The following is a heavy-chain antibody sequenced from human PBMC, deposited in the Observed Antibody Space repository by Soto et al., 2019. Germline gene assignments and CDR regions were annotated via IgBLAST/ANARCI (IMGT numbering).Heavy chain of an antibody. V-gene: IGHV3-23*01. J-gene: IGHJ6*02. Sequence: SGGSLRLSCAASGFTFSSYAMSWVRQAPGKGLEWVSAISGSGGSTYYADSVKGRFTISRDNSKNALYLQMNSLRAEDTAVYYCAKERIPAAIRYYYYGLDVWGQGTTVTVSS. CDR1: GFTFSSYA. D-gene: IGHD2-2*02. CDR3: AKERIPAAIRYYYYGLDV. CDR2: ISGSGGST.